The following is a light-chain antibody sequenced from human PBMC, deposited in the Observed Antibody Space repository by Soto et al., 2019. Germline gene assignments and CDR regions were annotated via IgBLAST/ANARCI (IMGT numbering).Light chain of an antibody. CDR2: AAS. V-gene: IGKV1-39*01. Sequence: DIQMTQSPSSLSASVGDRVTITCRASQSISNYLNWYQQRPGKAPKLLIYAASSLQSGVPSRFNASGSGTDFTVTINSLQPEDFATYYCQQSFHTPRTFGQGTKV. J-gene: IGKJ1*01. CDR3: QQSFHTPRT. CDR1: QSISNY.